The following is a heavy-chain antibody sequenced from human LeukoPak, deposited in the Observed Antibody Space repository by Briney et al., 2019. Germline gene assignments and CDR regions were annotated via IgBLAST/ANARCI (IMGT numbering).Heavy chain of an antibody. CDR3: ARGYNGDYAGY. J-gene: IGHJ4*02. CDR2: IKQDGSEK. CDR1: GFTFSSYW. V-gene: IGHV3-7*01. Sequence: GGSLRLSCAASGFTFSSYWISWVRQAPGKGLEWVANIKQDGSEKYYVDSVKGRLTISRDNAKHSLYLQMNSLRAEDTAVYYCARGYNGDYAGYWGQGTLVTVCS. D-gene: IGHD1-14*01.